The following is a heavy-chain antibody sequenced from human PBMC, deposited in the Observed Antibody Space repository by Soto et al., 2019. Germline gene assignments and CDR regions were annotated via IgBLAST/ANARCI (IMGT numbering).Heavy chain of an antibody. J-gene: IGHJ6*02. V-gene: IGHV4-59*08. CDR3: ARHKAAGSDRGGMGV. Sequence: QVQLQESGPGLVKPSETLSLTCTVSGGSISNFYWTWIRQPPGKGLEWIGNVHYSGSTNYNPSVKSRVTTSVDTAKNQLSLNLSSVPAADPAVYYCARHKAAGSDRGGMGVWGQGTTVTVSS. D-gene: IGHD6-25*01. CDR2: VHYSGST. CDR1: GGSISNFY.